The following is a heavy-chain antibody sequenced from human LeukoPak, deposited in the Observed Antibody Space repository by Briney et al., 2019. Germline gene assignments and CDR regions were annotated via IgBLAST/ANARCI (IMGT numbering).Heavy chain of an antibody. V-gene: IGHV3-30*18. CDR2: ISYDGSNK. Sequence: PGGSLRLSCAASGFTFSSYGMHWVRQAPGKGLEWVAVISYDGSNKYYADSVKGRFTISRDSSKNTLYLQMNSLRAEDTAVYYCAKDDAFDIWGQGTMVTVSS. J-gene: IGHJ3*02. CDR1: GFTFSSYG. CDR3: AKDDAFDI.